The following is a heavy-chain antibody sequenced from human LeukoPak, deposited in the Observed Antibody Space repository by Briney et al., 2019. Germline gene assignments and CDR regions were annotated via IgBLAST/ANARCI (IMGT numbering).Heavy chain of an antibody. CDR3: ARLSGGSALRNDAFHI. D-gene: IGHD1-26*01. Sequence: GESLQISCKGSGYTFTIYWIAWVRQMPGKGLEWMGIVYPDNSKTIYSPSFQGQVTISADKSINTAYLRWSSLKASDTAIYYCARLSGGSALRNDAFHIWGQGTVVAVSS. J-gene: IGHJ3*02. CDR1: GYTFTIYW. CDR2: VYPDNSKT. V-gene: IGHV5-51*01.